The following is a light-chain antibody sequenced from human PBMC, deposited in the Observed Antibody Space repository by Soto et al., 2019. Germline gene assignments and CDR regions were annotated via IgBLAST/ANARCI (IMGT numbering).Light chain of an antibody. CDR2: DAS. V-gene: IGKV3-11*01. J-gene: IGKJ4*01. Sequence: EIVLTQSPATLSLSPGEGATLSCRASQRVNSYLVWYQQKPGQAPRLLIYDASNRATGIPARFSGSGSGTDFTLTISSLEPEDFAVYYCQHRSNWPLTFGGGTKVEIK. CDR3: QHRSNWPLT. CDR1: QRVNSY.